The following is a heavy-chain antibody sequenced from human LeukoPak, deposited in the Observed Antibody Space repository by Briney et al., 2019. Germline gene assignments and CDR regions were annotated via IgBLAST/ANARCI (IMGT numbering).Heavy chain of an antibody. CDR2: INHSGST. J-gene: IGHJ4*02. CDR1: GGSFSGYY. CDR3: AGNIVVVPAAPRVGIDY. Sequence: SETLSLTCAVYGGSFSGYYWSWVRQPPGKGLEGIGEINHSGSTNYKPSLTSRGTISVDTSKKQYSLKLSSVTAADTAVYYCAGNIVVVPAAPRVGIDYWGQGTLVTVSS. V-gene: IGHV4-34*01. D-gene: IGHD2-2*01.